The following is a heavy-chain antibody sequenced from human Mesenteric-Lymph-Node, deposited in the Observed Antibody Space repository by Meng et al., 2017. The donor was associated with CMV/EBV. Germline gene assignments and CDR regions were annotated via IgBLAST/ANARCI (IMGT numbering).Heavy chain of an antibody. J-gene: IGHJ4*02. V-gene: IGHV4-59*12. CDR1: GGSISSYY. Sequence: GSLRLSCTVSGGSISSYYWSWIRQPPGKGLEWIGYIYYSGSTYYNPSLKSRVTISVDTSKNQFSLKLSSVTAADTAVYYCARDFYGSDGYWGQGTLVTVSS. CDR2: IYYSGST. D-gene: IGHD2/OR15-2a*01. CDR3: ARDFYGSDGY.